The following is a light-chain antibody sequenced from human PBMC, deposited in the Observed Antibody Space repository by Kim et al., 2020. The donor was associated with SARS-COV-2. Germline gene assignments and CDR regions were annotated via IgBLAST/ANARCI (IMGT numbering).Light chain of an antibody. CDR2: WAS. Sequence: ATIHCTSSQSVLHSSNNKNSLGWYQQKPGQPPQLLISWASTRESGVPDRFSGSGSGTDFTLTISSLQAEDVAVYYCQQYYSSPRTFGQGTKVEIK. V-gene: IGKV4-1*01. J-gene: IGKJ1*01. CDR1: QSVLHSSNNKNS. CDR3: QQYYSSPRT.